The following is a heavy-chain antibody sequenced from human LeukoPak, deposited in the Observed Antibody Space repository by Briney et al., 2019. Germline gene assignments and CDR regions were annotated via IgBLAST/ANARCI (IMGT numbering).Heavy chain of an antibody. J-gene: IGHJ6*03. Sequence: SETLSLTCTVSGGSISSYYWSWIRQPPGKGLEWIGYIYTSGSTNYNPSLKSRVTISVDTSKNQFSLKLSSVTAADTAVYYCARHRLDTDIVVVPAAMAPYYYYYYMDVRGKGTTVTVSS. CDR3: ARHRLDTDIVVVPAAMAPYYYYYYMDV. CDR1: GGSISSYY. CDR2: IYTSGST. V-gene: IGHV4-4*09. D-gene: IGHD2-2*01.